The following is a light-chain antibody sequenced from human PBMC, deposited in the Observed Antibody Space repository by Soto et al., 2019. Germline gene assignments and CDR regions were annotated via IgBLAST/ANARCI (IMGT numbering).Light chain of an antibody. CDR1: QSVSNN. Sequence: EIVMTQSPATLSVSPGERATLSCRASQSVSNNLAWYQKKPGQAPRLLIYGPSTRATGIPARFSGSGSGTEFTLTISSLQSEDFAVYCCQQYNNWWTFGQGTKVEIK. V-gene: IGKV3-15*01. CDR2: GPS. J-gene: IGKJ1*01. CDR3: QQYNNWWT.